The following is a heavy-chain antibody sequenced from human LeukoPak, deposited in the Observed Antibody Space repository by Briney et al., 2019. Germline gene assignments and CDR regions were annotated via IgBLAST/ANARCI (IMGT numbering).Heavy chain of an antibody. V-gene: IGHV3-48*04. CDR3: ARGGYCTNGVCYFGGRRKFDY. J-gene: IGHJ4*02. CDR2: ISSGGGTR. CDR1: GVTFSSYS. Sequence: TGGSLRLSCAASGVTFSSYSMNWVRQAPGKGLEWVSYISSGGGTRSYADSVKGRFTISRDNAKNSLYLQMNSLRAEDMAVYYCARGGYCTNGVCYFGGRRKFDYWGQGTLVTVSS. D-gene: IGHD2-8*01.